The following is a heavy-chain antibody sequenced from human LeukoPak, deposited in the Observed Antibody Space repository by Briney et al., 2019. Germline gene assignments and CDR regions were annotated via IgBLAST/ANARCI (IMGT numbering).Heavy chain of an antibody. Sequence: GASVKVSCKASGYTFTGYYMHWVRQAPGQGLEWMGWINPNSGGTNYAQKFQGRVTMTRDTSISTAYMELSRLRSDDTAVYYCAKGYCSSTSCYTPDRGIDYWGQGTLVTVSS. CDR1: GYTFTGYY. CDR2: INPNSGGT. V-gene: IGHV1-2*02. CDR3: AKGYCSSTSCYTPDRGIDY. D-gene: IGHD2-2*02. J-gene: IGHJ4*02.